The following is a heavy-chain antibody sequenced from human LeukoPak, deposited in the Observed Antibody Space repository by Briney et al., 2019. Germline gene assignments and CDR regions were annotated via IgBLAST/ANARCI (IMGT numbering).Heavy chain of an antibody. CDR3: AKASWVSSTDAVR. CDR2: MRGNGET. D-gene: IGHD3-16*01. Sequence: PGGSLRLSCAAWGLSLSSFAMIWVRQGPARGLEGVSSMRGNGETFYADPVKGRFTLSSDSSRKTVYFQLNNLRVEDTAIYYCAKASWVSSTDAVRWGQGTLVTVSS. CDR1: GLSLSSFA. V-gene: IGHV3-23*01. J-gene: IGHJ4*02.